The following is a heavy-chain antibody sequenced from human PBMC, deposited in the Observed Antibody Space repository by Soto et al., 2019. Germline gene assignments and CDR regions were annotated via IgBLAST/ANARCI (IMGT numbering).Heavy chain of an antibody. Sequence: SETLSLTCTVSGGSISSSSYFWCWIRQPPGKGLGWIGSIYYSGSTYYNPSLKSRVTISVDTSKNQFSLKLSSVTAADTAVYYCARRGRSSWYGYWGQGNLVTVSS. D-gene: IGHD6-13*01. CDR3: ARRGRSSWYGY. CDR1: GGSISSSSYF. V-gene: IGHV4-39*01. CDR2: IYYSGST. J-gene: IGHJ4*02.